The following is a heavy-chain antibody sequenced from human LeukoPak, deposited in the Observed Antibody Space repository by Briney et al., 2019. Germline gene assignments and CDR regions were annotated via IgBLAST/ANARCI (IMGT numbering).Heavy chain of an antibody. CDR3: ATISSSPLYFDY. Sequence: GASVKLSCKASGYTFTSYYLHWVRQAPGQGLEWMGIINPSGGSTTYSQKFQGRVTMTRDMSTNTVYMEMSSLTSEDTAVYYYATISSSPLYFDYWGQGTLVTVSS. CDR2: INPSGGST. J-gene: IGHJ4*02. V-gene: IGHV1-46*01. D-gene: IGHD6-13*01. CDR1: GYTFTSYY.